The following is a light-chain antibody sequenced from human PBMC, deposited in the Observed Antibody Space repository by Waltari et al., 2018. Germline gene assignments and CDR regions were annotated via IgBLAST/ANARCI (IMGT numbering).Light chain of an antibody. CDR2: EDT. CDR3: GTWDSSLSGAV. J-gene: IGLJ7*01. V-gene: IGLV1-51*02. CDR1: RSNIGNYS. Sequence: QSVLTQPPSVSAAPAQRVTISCSAGRSNIGNYSVSWYRQFPGTAPKLLIYEDTERPSGIAGRFSGSKSGTSATLDITGLQAGDEADYYCGTWDSSLSGAVFGGGTHLTVL.